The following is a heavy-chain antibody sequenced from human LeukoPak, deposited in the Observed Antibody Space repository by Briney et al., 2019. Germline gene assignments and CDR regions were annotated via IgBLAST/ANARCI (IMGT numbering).Heavy chain of an antibody. CDR1: GFTFSSYG. CDR2: IRCDGSNK. D-gene: IGHD3-9*01. Sequence: GGSLRLSCAASGFTFSSYGMHWVRQAPGKGLEWVAFIRCDGSNKYYADSVKGRFTISRDNSKNTLYLQMNSLRAEDTAVYYCAKETGTYMDVWGKGTTVTVSS. J-gene: IGHJ6*03. V-gene: IGHV3-30*02. CDR3: AKETGTYMDV.